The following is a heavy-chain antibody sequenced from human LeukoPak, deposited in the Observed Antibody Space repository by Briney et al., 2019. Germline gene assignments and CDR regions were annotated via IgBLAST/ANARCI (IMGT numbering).Heavy chain of an antibody. CDR2: ISSSSSSYI. V-gene: IGHV3-21*01. CDR1: GFTFSSYS. Sequence: KSGGSLRLSCAASGFTFSSYSMNWVRQAPGKGLEWVSSISSSSSSYIYYADSVKGRFTISRDNAKNSLYLQMNSLRAEDTAVYYCAGAAEVAGLVVPRAYNWFDPWGQGTLVTVSS. CDR3: AGAAEVAGLVVPRAYNWFDP. D-gene: IGHD6-19*01. J-gene: IGHJ5*02.